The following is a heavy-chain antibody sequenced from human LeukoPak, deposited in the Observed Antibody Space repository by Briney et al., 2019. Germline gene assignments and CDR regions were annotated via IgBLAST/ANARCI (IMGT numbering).Heavy chain of an antibody. V-gene: IGHV4-61*02. CDR2: IYTSGST. CDR3: AREISIIMVRGVIITSWFDP. D-gene: IGHD3-10*01. J-gene: IGHJ5*02. CDR1: GGSISSGSYY. Sequence: SQTLSLTCTVSGGSISSGSYYWSWIRQPAGKGLEWIGRIYTSGSTNYNPSLKSRVTISVDTSKNQFSLKLSSVTAADTAVYYCAREISIIMVRGVIITSWFDPWGQGTLVTVSS.